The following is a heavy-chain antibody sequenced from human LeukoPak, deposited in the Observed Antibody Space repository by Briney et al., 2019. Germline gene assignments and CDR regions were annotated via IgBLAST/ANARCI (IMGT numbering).Heavy chain of an antibody. CDR3: ARGHEEAARRGNGMDV. V-gene: IGHV3-13*01. CDR2: IGPAGDT. Sequence: GGSLRLSCAASGFTFSNYDMHWVRQAPGKGLEWVSAIGPAGDTYYPGSVKGRFTISRDTAKSSLYLQMNSLRAGDTAVYYCARGHEEAARRGNGMDVWGQGTTVTVSS. CDR1: GFTFSNYD. J-gene: IGHJ6*02. D-gene: IGHD3-16*01.